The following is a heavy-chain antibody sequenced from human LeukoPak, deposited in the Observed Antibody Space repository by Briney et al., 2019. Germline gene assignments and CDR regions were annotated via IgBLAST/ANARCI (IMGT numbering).Heavy chain of an antibody. CDR3: ARDGVLRAPGWFDS. J-gene: IGHJ5*01. CDR2: ISTYDGNT. D-gene: IGHD3-10*01. V-gene: IGHV1-18*01. Sequence: ASVNVSCKASGYIFTKYGINGVRQAPGQGLEWLGWISTYDGNTKYAQSVQGRVTMTKDTSANTVYMELRSLRSDDTAMYYCARDGVLRAPGWFDSWGQGTLVTVSP. CDR1: GYIFTKYG.